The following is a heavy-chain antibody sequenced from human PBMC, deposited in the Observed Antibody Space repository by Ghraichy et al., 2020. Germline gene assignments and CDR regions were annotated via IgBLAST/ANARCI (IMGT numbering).Heavy chain of an antibody. D-gene: IGHD3-16*01. CDR2: IYYNGNTNYHPT. Sequence: SETLSLTCTVSGDSVSSDDYYWNWIRQPPGKRLEWLGYIYYNGNTNYHPTNYSPSPKSRITISIDTSTNQFSLKLTSMTASDTAVYYCSRGAPPDHWGQGTLVTVSS. CDR3: SRGAPPDH. J-gene: IGHJ4*03. V-gene: IGHV4-61*08. CDR1: GDSVSSDDYY.